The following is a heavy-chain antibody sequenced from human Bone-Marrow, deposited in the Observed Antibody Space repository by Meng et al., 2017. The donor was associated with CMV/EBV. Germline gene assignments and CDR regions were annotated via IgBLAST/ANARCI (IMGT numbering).Heavy chain of an antibody. CDR2: IKTDGSER. J-gene: IGHJ4*02. Sequence: GGSLRLSCAVSGITFDTFAMYWARQAPGKGLEWVAHIKTDGSERFDVDSVEGRFTISRDNAKNSVYLQMNYLRAEDTAVYYCARGYFDYRGQGTLVTVSS. CDR3: ARGYFDY. CDR1: GITFDTFA. V-gene: IGHV3-7*01. D-gene: IGHD3-9*01.